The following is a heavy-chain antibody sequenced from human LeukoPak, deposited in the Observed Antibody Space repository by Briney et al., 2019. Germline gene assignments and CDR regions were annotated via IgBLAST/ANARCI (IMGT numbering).Heavy chain of an antibody. J-gene: IGHJ4*02. V-gene: IGHV4-59*12. CDR3: AREYSSSWYEIDY. D-gene: IGHD6-13*01. Sequence: SETLSLTCTVSGGSISSYYWSWIRQPPGKGLEWIGNIYYSGSTNYNPSLKSRVTISVDTSKNQFSLKLSSVIAADTAVYYCAREYSSSWYEIDYWGQGTLVTVSS. CDR2: IYYSGST. CDR1: GGSISSYY.